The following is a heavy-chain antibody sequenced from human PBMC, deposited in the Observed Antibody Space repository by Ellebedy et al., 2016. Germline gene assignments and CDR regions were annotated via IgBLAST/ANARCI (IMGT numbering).Heavy chain of an antibody. V-gene: IGHV1-46*01. CDR2: INPTGGST. J-gene: IGHJ6*02. Sequence: ASVKVSXKASGYTFTNYYIHWVRQAPGQGLQWMGIINPTGGSTSYAQKFQGRVTMTRDTSTSTVYMELSSLRSEDTAVYYCARVGWLQYYYGMDVWGQGTTVTVSS. CDR3: ARVGWLQYYYGMDV. D-gene: IGHD5-24*01. CDR1: GYTFTNYY.